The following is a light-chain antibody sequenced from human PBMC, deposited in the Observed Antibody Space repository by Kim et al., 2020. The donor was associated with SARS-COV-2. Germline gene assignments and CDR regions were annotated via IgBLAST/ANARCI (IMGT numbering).Light chain of an antibody. Sequence: VATSSTRSSSYTVAAYDVLWYQQQPATAPHQLLYGNNSRPSGGPHRLSAATSCSSASLVTIALQAEDEADYYCQHYDSSRRVRYVFGTGTKVTVL. CDR2: GNN. CDR1: SSYTVAAYD. V-gene: IGLV1-40*01. CDR3: QHYDSSRRVRYV. J-gene: IGLJ1*01.